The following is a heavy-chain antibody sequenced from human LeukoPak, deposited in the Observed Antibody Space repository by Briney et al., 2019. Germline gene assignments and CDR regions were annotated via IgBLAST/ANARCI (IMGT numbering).Heavy chain of an antibody. CDR2: INSDGSST. Sequence: GGSLRLSCAASGFTFSSYWMHWVRQAPGKGLVWVSRINSDGSSTSYADSVKGRFTISRDNAKNTLYLQMNSLRAEDTAVYYCARDASHYDFWSGYYFGYWGQGTLVTVSS. D-gene: IGHD3-3*01. V-gene: IGHV3-74*01. J-gene: IGHJ4*02. CDR1: GFTFSSYW. CDR3: ARDASHYDFWSGYYFGY.